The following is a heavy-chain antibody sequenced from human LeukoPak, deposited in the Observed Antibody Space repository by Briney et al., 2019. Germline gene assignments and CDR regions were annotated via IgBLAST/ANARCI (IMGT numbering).Heavy chain of an antibody. V-gene: IGHV3-7*01. D-gene: IGHD3-3*01. Sequence: GGSLRLSCAASGFTFSSYWMSWVRQAPGKGLEWVANIKQDGSEKYYVDSVKGRFTISRDNAKNSLYLQMNSLRAEDTAVYYCARTYYDFWSLYSSHFDYWGQGTLVTVSS. CDR1: GFTFSSYW. CDR2: IKQDGSEK. CDR3: ARTYYDFWSLYSSHFDY. J-gene: IGHJ4*02.